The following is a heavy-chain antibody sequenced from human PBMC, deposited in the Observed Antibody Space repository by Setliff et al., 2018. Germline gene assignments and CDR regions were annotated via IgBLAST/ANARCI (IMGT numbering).Heavy chain of an antibody. D-gene: IGHD2-2*01. CDR1: GFTFDDYA. CDR3: AKGYCSSTSCYYYYYMDV. J-gene: IGHJ6*03. Sequence: GGSLRLSCAASGFTFDDYAMHWVRQAPGKGLEWVSGISWNSGIVAYADSVKGRFTISRDNAKNSLYLQMNSLRAEDMALYYCAKGYCSSTSCYYYYYMDVWGKGTTVTVSS. V-gene: IGHV3-9*03. CDR2: ISWNSGIV.